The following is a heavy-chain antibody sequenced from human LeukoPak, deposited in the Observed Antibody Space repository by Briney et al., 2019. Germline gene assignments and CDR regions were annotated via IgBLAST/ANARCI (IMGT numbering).Heavy chain of an antibody. CDR1: GFTFSSYA. CDR3: ARDTDTFDI. J-gene: IGHJ3*02. Sequence: GGSLRLSCSASGFTFSSYAMHWVRQAPGNWLEYVSVISSDGGSKYNADSVKGRFTISRDNSKNTLYLQMNSLRAEDTAVYYCARDTDTFDIWGQGTMVTVSS. CDR2: ISSDGGSK. V-gene: IGHV3-64*04.